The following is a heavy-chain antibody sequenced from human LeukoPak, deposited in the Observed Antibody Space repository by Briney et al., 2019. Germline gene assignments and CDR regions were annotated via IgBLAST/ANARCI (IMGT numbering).Heavy chain of an antibody. V-gene: IGHV4-59*01. CDR2: IYYSGST. CDR1: GGSISRYY. D-gene: IGHD3-10*01. J-gene: IGHJ1*01. CDR3: AIDRMVRGVQD. Sequence: SETLSLTCTVSGGSISRYYWSWIRQPPGKGLEWIGYIYYSGSTNYNPSLKSRVTISVDTSKNQFSLKLSSVTAADTAVYYCAIDRMVRGVQDWGQGTLVTVSS.